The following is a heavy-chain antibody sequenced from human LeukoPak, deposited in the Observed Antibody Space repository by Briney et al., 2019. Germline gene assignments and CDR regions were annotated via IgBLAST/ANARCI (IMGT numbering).Heavy chain of an antibody. CDR3: ARGGFTIFGVVITNSMDV. D-gene: IGHD3-3*01. CDR1: GGSFSGYY. J-gene: IGHJ6*03. V-gene: IGHV4-34*01. CDR2: INHSGSI. Sequence: PSETLSLTCAVYGGSFSGYYWSWIRQPPGKGLEWIGEINHSGSINYNPSLKSRVTISVDTSKNQFSLKLSSVTAADTAVYYCARGGFTIFGVVITNSMDVWGKGTTVTVSS.